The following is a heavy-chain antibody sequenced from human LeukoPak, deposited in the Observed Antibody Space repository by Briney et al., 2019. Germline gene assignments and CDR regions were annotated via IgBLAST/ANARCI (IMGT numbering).Heavy chain of an antibody. CDR1: AYTFTSYA. J-gene: IGHJ4*02. D-gene: IGHD6-6*01. Sequence: ASVKVSCKASAYTFTSYAISWMRQAPGQGLEWVGIINPTGGSTTYAQKFQGRVTMTRDTSTSTVYMELSSLRSDDTAVYYCARTAARRFDYWGQGTLVTVSS. CDR3: ARTAARRFDY. CDR2: INPTGGST. V-gene: IGHV1-46*01.